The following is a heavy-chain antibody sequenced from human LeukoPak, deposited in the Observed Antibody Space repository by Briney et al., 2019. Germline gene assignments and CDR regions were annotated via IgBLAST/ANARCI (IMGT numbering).Heavy chain of an antibody. CDR1: GGSVSSSKYL. J-gene: IGHJ1*01. D-gene: IGHD2-8*01. Sequence: SETLSLTCAVSGGSVSSSKYLWGWIRQPPGKELEWLGSISYSGNTDYNPSLKSRVTLSVDTSKNQFSLKLTSVTAADSAVYYCAGLGVMVLVYQSESWGQGTPVTVSS. CDR2: ISYSGNT. V-gene: IGHV4-39*07. CDR3: AGLGVMVLVYQSES.